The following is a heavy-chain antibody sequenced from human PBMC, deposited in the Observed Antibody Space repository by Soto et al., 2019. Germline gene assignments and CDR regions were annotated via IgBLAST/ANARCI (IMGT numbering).Heavy chain of an antibody. Sequence: GGSLRLSCAASGFRFTDYYMTWIRQAPGKGLEWVSYISSGGNAIYYADSVKGRFTISKDNTKKSLYLQMNYLRAEDTAVYYCARVGVYCTNGVCYTGAGAFDIWGQGTMVTVSS. D-gene: IGHD2-8*01. CDR1: GFRFTDYY. CDR2: ISSGGNAI. CDR3: ARVGVYCTNGVCYTGAGAFDI. J-gene: IGHJ3*02. V-gene: IGHV3-11*01.